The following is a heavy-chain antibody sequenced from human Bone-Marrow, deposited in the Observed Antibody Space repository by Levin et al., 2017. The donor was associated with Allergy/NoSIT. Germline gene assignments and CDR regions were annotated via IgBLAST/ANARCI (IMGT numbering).Heavy chain of an antibody. CDR3: ARDPDSTTMVQWDH. V-gene: IGHV3-7*01. D-gene: IGHD5-18*01. Sequence: LSLTCAASGFTFSNYWMSWVRQAPGKGLEWVANINKDGSAKYYVDSVKGRFTISRDNAENSLYLQMNSLRPEDTAVYYCARDPDSTTMVQWDHWGQGTLVSVSS. CDR1: GFTFSNYW. J-gene: IGHJ4*02. CDR2: INKDGSAK.